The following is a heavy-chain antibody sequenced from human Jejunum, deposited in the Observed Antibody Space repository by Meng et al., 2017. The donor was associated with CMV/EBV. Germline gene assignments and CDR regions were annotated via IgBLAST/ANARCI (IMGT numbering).Heavy chain of an antibody. J-gene: IGHJ3*02. CDR3: ARHRSVGATASHAFDI. V-gene: IGHV1-18*01. Sequence: STFSISGINSVRQPPGQGLEWLGWISANNGDTNYAQKVQGRVTMTTDTSTNTAYMELRSLRSDDTAIYYCARHRSVGATASHAFDIWGQGTLVTVSS. D-gene: IGHD1-26*01. CDR2: ISANNGDT. CDR1: STFSISG.